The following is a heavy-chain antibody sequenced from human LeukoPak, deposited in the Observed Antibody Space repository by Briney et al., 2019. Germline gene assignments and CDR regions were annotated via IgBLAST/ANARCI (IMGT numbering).Heavy chain of an antibody. D-gene: IGHD3-16*02. Sequence: PGGSLRPSCAASGFTFSSYGMPWVRQAPGKGLEWVAFIRYDGSNKYYADSVKGRFTISRDNSKNTLYLQMNSLRAEDTAVYYCAKDHYDYVWGSYLVYWGQGTLVTVSS. CDR2: IRYDGSNK. J-gene: IGHJ4*02. CDR1: GFTFSSYG. CDR3: AKDHYDYVWGSYLVY. V-gene: IGHV3-30*02.